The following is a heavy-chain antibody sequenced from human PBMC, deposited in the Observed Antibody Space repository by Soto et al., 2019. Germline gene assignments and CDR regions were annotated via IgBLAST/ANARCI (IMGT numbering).Heavy chain of an antibody. J-gene: IGHJ4*02. CDR3: ERAFGWDYYDSSGYLYYFDY. CDR1: GGSISSYY. CDR2: IYYSGST. Sequence: PSETLSLTCTVSGGSISSYYWSWIRQPPGKGLEWIGYIYYSGSTNYNPSLKSRVTISVDTSKNQFSLKLSSVTAADTAVYYCERAFGWDYYDSSGYLYYFDYWGQGTLVTVSS. D-gene: IGHD3-22*01. V-gene: IGHV4-59*01.